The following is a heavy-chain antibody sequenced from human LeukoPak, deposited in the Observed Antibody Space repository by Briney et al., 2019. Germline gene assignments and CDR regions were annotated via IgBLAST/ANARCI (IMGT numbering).Heavy chain of an antibody. CDR3: AIELRGYYDSSGYSGDY. D-gene: IGHD3-22*01. V-gene: IGHV1-18*01. CDR1: GYTFTSYG. J-gene: IGHJ4*02. CDR2: ISAYNGNT. Sequence: ASVKVSCKASGYTFTSYGISWVRQAPGQGLEWMGWISAYNGNTNYAQKLQGRVTMTTDTSTSTAYMELRSLTSDDTAVYYGAIELRGYYDSSGYSGDYWGTRTPVT.